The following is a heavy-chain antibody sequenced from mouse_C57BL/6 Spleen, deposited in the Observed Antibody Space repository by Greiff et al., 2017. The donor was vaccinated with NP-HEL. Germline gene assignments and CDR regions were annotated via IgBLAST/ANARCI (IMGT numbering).Heavy chain of an antibody. Sequence: QVQLQQPGAELVMPGASVKLSCKASGYTFNSYWMHWVKQRPGQGLEWIGEIDPSDSYTNYNEKFQGKSTLTVDKYSSTAYMQLSSLASEDSAIYYCARRGTTVVHDYWGQGTTLTVSS. D-gene: IGHD1-1*01. CDR2: IDPSDSYT. J-gene: IGHJ2*01. V-gene: IGHV1-69*01. CDR1: GYTFNSYW. CDR3: ARRGTTVVHDY.